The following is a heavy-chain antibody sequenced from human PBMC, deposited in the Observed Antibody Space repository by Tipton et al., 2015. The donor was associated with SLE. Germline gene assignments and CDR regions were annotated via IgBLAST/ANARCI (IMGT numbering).Heavy chain of an antibody. CDR2: IYTSGTT. V-gene: IGHV4-61*02. Sequence: TLSLTCTVSGGSISSDEYYWSWLRQPAGKGLEWIGRIYTSGTTNHSPSLKSRVTMSVDTSKNQFSLKLNSVTAADTAVYYCARDWGTRGEGYFDLWGRGTLVTVSS. J-gene: IGHJ2*01. CDR1: GGSISSDEYY. CDR3: ARDWGTRGEGYFDL. D-gene: IGHD3-10*01.